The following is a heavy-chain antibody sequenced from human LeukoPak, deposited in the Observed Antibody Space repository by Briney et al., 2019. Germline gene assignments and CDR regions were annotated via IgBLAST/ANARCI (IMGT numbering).Heavy chain of an antibody. CDR2: ISGSSSHT. J-gene: IGHJ4*02. V-gene: IGHV3-23*01. D-gene: IGHD1-26*01. Sequence: GSLRLSCAASGFTFSSYAMSWVRQAPGKGLEWVSVISGSSSHTYYADSVKGRFTISRDNSKNTLYLQMNSLRAEDTALYYCARKGGSYYYYFDYWGQGTLVTVSS. CDR1: GFTFSSYA. CDR3: ARKGGSYYYYFDY.